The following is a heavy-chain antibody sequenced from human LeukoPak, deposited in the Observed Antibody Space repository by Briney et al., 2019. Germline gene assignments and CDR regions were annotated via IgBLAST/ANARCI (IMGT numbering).Heavy chain of an antibody. CDR1: GFPFSSLL. J-gene: IGHJ4*02. V-gene: IGHV3-7*01. Sequence: GGSLRPPLAAPGFPFSSLLMTWVRQAPGKGLDWVANIKQEESEKYYVASVKGRFTISRDNDKNSLYLQMNSLRAEDTAVYYCARVGGKYSSSGYWGQGTLVTVSS. CDR3: ARVGGKYSSSGY. CDR2: IKQEESEK. D-gene: IGHD6-6*01.